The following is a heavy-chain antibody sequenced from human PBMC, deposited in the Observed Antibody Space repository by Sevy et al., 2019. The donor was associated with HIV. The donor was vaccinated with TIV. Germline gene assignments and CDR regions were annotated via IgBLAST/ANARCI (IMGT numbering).Heavy chain of an antibody. CDR3: ARVKDDSSGYRFDY. CDR2: IKQDGSEK. D-gene: IGHD3-22*01. J-gene: IGHJ4*02. V-gene: IGHV3-7*01. CDR1: GFTFSDYG. Sequence: GGSLRLSCEASGFTFSDYGMHWVRQAPGKGLEWVANIKQDGSEKYYVDSVKGRFTISRDNAKNSLYLQMNSLRADDTAVYYCARVKDDSSGYRFDYWGQGTLVTVSS.